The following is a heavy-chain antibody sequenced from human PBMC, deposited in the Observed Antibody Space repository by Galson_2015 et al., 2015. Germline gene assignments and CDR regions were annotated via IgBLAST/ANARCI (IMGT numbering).Heavy chain of an antibody. CDR3: TRDVRLRLRFNYYYYMDV. Sequence: SLRLSCAASGFTFGDYAMSWFRQAPGKGLEWVGFITSKAYGWTTDYAASVKGRLTISRDDSKSIAYLQMNSLKTEDTAVYYCTRDVRLRLRFNYYYYMDVWFKGTTVTVSS. J-gene: IGHJ6*03. CDR1: GFTFGDYA. D-gene: IGHD5-12*01. V-gene: IGHV3-49*03. CDR2: ITSKAYGWTT.